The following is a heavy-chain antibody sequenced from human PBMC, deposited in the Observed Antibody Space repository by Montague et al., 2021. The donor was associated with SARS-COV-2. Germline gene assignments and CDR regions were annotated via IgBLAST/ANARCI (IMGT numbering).Heavy chain of an antibody. J-gene: IGHJ3*02. V-gene: IGHV4-59*01. CDR2: IYYNGYT. Sequence: SETLSLTCTVSGDSISTYYWSWIRQPPGKGLEWIGYIYYNGYTNYNPSLKSRVTISVDTSKNQFSLRLSSVTAADTAVYFCARGGATYYYDTSGYVNAFDTWGQRTMVTVSS. D-gene: IGHD3-22*01. CDR3: ARGGATYYYDTSGYVNAFDT. CDR1: GDSISTYY.